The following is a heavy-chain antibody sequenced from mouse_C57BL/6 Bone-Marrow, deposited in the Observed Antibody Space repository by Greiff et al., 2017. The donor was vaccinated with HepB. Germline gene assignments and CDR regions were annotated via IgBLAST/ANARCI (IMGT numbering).Heavy chain of an antibody. V-gene: IGHV3-6*01. CDR3: AREAIGY. CDR2: ISYDGSN. J-gene: IGHJ4*01. D-gene: IGHD1-2*01. Sequence: EVKLMESGPGLVKPSQSLSLTCSVTGYSITSGYYWNWIRQFPGNKLEWMGYISYDGSNNYNPSLKNRISITRDTSKNQFFLKLNSVTTEDTATYYCAREAIGYWGQGTSVTVSS. CDR1: GYSITSGYY.